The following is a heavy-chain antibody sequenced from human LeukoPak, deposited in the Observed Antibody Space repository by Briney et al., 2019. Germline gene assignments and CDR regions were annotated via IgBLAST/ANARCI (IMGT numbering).Heavy chain of an antibody. CDR1: GGSISSYY. Sequence: SETLSLTCTVSGGSISSYYWSWIRQPPGKGLEWIGYIYYSGSTNYNPSLKSRVTMSVDTSKNQFSLKLSSVTAADTAVYYCAREGGNHFYFDYWGQGTLVTVSS. CDR2: IYYSGST. V-gene: IGHV4-59*12. J-gene: IGHJ4*02. CDR3: AREGGNHFYFDY. D-gene: IGHD4-23*01.